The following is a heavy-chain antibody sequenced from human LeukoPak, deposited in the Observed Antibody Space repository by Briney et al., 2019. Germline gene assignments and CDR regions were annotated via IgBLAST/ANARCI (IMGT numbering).Heavy chain of an antibody. V-gene: IGHV4-34*01. CDR3: ARARYYDFWSGYYIQKYYFDY. CDR2: INHSGST. J-gene: IGHJ4*02. Sequence: SETLSLTCAVYGGSFSGYYWSWIRQPPGKGLEWIGEINHSGSTNYNPSLKSRVTISVDTSKNQFSLKLSSVTAADTAVYYCARARYYDFWSGYYIQKYYFDYWGQGTLVTVSS. D-gene: IGHD3-3*01. CDR1: GGSFSGYY.